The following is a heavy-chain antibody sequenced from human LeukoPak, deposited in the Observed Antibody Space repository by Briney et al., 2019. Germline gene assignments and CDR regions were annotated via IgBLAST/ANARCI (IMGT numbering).Heavy chain of an antibody. CDR1: GYSFTSYW. D-gene: IGHD6-13*01. CDR2: IYPGDSDT. CDR3: ARGYSSSWYSLSSNWFDP. V-gene: IGHV5-51*01. J-gene: IGHJ5*02. Sequence: GESLKISCKGSGYSFTSYWIGWVRQMPGKGLEWMGIIYPGDSDTRYSPSFQGQVTISADKSISTAYLQWSSLKASDTATYYCARGYSSSWYSLSSNWFDPWGQGTLVTVSS.